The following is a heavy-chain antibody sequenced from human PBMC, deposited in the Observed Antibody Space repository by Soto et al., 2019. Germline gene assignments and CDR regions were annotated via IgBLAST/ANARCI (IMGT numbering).Heavy chain of an antibody. J-gene: IGHJ5*02. CDR1: GFSLSTTGVG. D-gene: IGHD1-1*01. Sequence: SGPTLVNPTQTLTLTCTFSGFSLSTTGVGVGWIRQPPGKALEWLALIYWDDDQRYSPSLKSRLTITKDTSKSQVVLSMTNMDPVDTATYYCAHSGNWSLGGNWFDPWGQGTLVTVSS. CDR3: AHSGNWSLGGNWFDP. V-gene: IGHV2-5*02. CDR2: IYWDDDQ.